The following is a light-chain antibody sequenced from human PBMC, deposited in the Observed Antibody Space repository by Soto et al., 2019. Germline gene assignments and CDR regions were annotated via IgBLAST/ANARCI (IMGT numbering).Light chain of an antibody. V-gene: IGKV1-5*03. CDR2: KAS. CDR3: QQYNSYPWT. Sequence: DIQMTQSPSTLSASVGDRVTITCRASQSISNWLSWYQQKPGKAPKLLIYKASSLESGVPSRFSGSGSGTEFTLTLRSLQPDDFATYYFQQYNSYPWTFGQGTKVEIK. J-gene: IGKJ1*01. CDR1: QSISNW.